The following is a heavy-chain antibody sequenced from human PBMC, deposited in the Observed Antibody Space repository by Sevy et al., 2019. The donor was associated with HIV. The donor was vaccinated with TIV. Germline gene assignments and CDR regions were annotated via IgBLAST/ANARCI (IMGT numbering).Heavy chain of an antibody. J-gene: IGHJ3*02. V-gene: IGHV3-7*01. CDR1: GFTFSSYW. CDR2: IKQDGSEK. D-gene: IGHD1-7*01. Sequence: GGSLRLSCAASGFTFSSYWMSWVRQAPGKGLEWVANIKQDGSEKYYVDSVKGRFIISRDNAKNSLYLQMNSLRAEDTAVYYCARDRITGTPTGDAFDIWGQGTMVTVSS. CDR3: ARDRITGTPTGDAFDI.